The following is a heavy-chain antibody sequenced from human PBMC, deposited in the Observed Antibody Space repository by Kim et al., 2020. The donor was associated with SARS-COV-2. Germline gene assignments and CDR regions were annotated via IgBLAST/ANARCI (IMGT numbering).Heavy chain of an antibody. CDR1: GFTFSGST. V-gene: IGHV3-73*01. D-gene: IGHD6-19*01. CDR2: IRHKANNYAT. CDR3: NIVNPTAGGRCDAFD. Sequence: GGSLRLSCAASGFTFSGSTMHWVRQASGKGLEWVGRIRHKANNYATAYAATVQNRISISKDDSKSTAYLQMHRLKTAATAVYYCNIVNPTAGGRCDAFD. J-gene: IGHJ3*02.